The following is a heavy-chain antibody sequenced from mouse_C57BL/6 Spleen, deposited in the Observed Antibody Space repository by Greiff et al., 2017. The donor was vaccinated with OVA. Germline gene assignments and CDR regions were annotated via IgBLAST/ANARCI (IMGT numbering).Heavy chain of an antibody. CDR3: TVTYYYGSFDY. J-gene: IGHJ2*01. V-gene: IGHV5-9-1*02. CDR2: ISSGGDYI. Sequence: EVMLVESGAGLVKPGGSLKLSCAASGFTFSSYAMSWVRQTPEKRLEWVAYISSGGDYIYYADTVKGRFTISRDNARNTLYLQMSSLKSEDTAMYYCTVTYYYGSFDYWGQGTTLTVSS. CDR1: GFTFSSYA. D-gene: IGHD1-1*01.